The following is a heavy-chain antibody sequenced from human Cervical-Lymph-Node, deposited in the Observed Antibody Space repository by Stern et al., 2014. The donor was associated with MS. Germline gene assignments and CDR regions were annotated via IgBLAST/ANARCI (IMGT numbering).Heavy chain of an antibody. CDR3: ARGQYYSDSTGYYYLHY. D-gene: IGHD3-22*01. V-gene: IGHV1-46*01. CDR2: LNPGGGRT. Sequence: VQLVESGAEVKKPGVSVKVSCKASGFTFTSYYMHWVRQAPGQGLEWMGVLNPGGGRTTSSQNFQDRVTLTRDTSTNTLYMELSSLRSEDTAVYYCARGQYYSDSTGYYYLHYWGQGSLVTVSS. CDR1: GFTFTSYY. J-gene: IGHJ4*02.